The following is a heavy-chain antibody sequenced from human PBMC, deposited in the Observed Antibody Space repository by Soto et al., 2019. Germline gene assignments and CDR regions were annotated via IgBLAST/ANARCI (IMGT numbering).Heavy chain of an antibody. J-gene: IGHJ5*02. CDR1: GGSISSYY. CDR2: IYYSGST. CDR3: ASIIAVAGTRVDWFDP. V-gene: IGHV4-59*01. D-gene: IGHD6-19*01. Sequence: SETLSLTCTVSGGSISSYYWSWIRQPPGKGLEWIGYIYYSGSTNYNPSLKSRVTISVDTSKNQFSLKLSSVTAADTAVYYCASIIAVAGTRVDWFDPWGQGTLVTVSS.